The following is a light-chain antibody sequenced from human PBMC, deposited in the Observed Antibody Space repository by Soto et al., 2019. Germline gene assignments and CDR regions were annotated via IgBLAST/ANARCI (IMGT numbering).Light chain of an antibody. Sequence: QSVLTQPASVSGSPGQSITLSCTGTSSDVGGYNYVSSYQQHPGKAPKLMIYEVSNRPSGVSNRFSGSKSGNTASLTISGLQAEDEADYYCNSYASSGTLVFGTGTKVTVL. CDR1: SSDVGGYNY. CDR2: EVS. CDR3: NSYASSGTLV. V-gene: IGLV2-14*01. J-gene: IGLJ1*01.